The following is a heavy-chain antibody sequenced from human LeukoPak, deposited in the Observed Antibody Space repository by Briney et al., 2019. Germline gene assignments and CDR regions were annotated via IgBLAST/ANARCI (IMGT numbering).Heavy chain of an antibody. CDR2: MNSDGSSS. CDR3: ARGGDGSNIYWYFDF. CDR1: GFTFSTHW. Sequence: GGSLRLSCAASGFTFSTHWMHWARQAPGKGLEWVSRMNSDGSSSSYADSVKGRFTISRDNAKSTLYLQMNSLRAEDTAVYYCARGGDGSNIYWYFDFWGRGTLVTVSS. V-gene: IGHV3-74*01. D-gene: IGHD5-24*01. J-gene: IGHJ2*01.